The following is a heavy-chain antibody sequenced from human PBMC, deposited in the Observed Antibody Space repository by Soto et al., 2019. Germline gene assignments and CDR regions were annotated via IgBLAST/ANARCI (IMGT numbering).Heavy chain of an antibody. Sequence: MQSPHHENKQRLEWMGWINAGNGNTKYSQKFQGRVTITRDTSASTAYMELSSLRAEDTAVYYCAKNPGYYYDSTGYHFDYWDQGTLVTVSS. CDR3: AKNPGYYYDSTGYHFDY. D-gene: IGHD3-22*01. CDR2: INAGNGNT. V-gene: IGHV1-3*01. J-gene: IGHJ4*02.